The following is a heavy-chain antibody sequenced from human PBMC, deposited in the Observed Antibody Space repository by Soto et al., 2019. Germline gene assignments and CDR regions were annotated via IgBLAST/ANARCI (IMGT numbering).Heavy chain of an antibody. CDR1: VFSFSGYG. J-gene: IGHJ4*02. CDR2: ISSDGSDK. D-gene: IGHD6-19*01. CDR3: ARIQYSSGWDPYDY. V-gene: IGHV3-30*03. Sequence: GLCLRLSCAASVFSFSGYGMHWVLRSPGKGLEWVTVISSDGSDKYYADFVKTRLTISKDTSKNQVVLTMTNMDPVDTATYYCARIQYSSGWDPYDYWGQGTLVTVSS.